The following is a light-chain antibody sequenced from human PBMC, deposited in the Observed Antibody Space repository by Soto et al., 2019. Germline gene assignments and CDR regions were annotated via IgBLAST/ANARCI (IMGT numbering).Light chain of an antibody. CDR3: QQYNNLPRT. CDR1: QSVSSN. J-gene: IGKJ1*01. Sequence: EIVMTQSPATLSVSPGERATLSCRASQSVSSNLAWYQQKPGQAHRLLIYGASTKATGIPARFSGSGSGTEFTLTISSLQSEDFAVYYCQQYNNLPRTFGQGTTVEIK. CDR2: GAS. V-gene: IGKV3-15*01.